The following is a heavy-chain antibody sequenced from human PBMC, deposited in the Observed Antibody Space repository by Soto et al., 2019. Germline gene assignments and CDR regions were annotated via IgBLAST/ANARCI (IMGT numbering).Heavy chain of an antibody. CDR2: INPGNGYT. V-gene: IGHV1-3*01. J-gene: IGHJ4*02. Sequence: QVQLVQSGAGVKKPGASVKISCKASGYTFSNYDIYWVRQAPGQRLEWMGWINPGNGYTKYSQTFQGRVTVSSDTSASTAYMELSSLRSEDTAICYCATLHGNYEGPDYWGQGTLVTVSS. CDR3: ATLHGNYEGPDY. CDR1: GYTFSNYD. D-gene: IGHD3-3*01.